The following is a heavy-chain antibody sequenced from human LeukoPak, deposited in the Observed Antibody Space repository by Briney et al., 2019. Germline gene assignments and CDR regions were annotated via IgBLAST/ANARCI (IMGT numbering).Heavy chain of an antibody. CDR2: FYYSGST. D-gene: IGHD6-13*01. CDR3: ARLKQLVHAFDI. V-gene: IGHV4-34*01. Sequence: SETLSLTCAVYGGSFSGYYWSWIRQPPGKGLEWIGSFYYSGSTYYNPSLKSRVTISVDTSKNQFSLKLSSVTAADTAVYYCARLKQLVHAFDIWGQGTMVTVSS. J-gene: IGHJ3*02. CDR1: GGSFSGYY.